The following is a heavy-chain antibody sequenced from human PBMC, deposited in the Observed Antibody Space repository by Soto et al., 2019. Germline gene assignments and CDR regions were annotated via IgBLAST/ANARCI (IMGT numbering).Heavy chain of an antibody. CDR3: ASHAYGDYGADLDY. D-gene: IGHD4-17*01. CDR2: IKQDGSEK. CDR1: GFTFSSYW. J-gene: IGHJ4*02. Sequence: EVQLVESGGGLVQPGGSLRLSCAASGFTFSSYWMSWVRQAPGKGLEWVANIKQDGSEKYYVDSVKGRFTISRDNAKNSLYLQMNSLRAEDTAVYYCASHAYGDYGADLDYWGQGTLVTVSS. V-gene: IGHV3-7*02.